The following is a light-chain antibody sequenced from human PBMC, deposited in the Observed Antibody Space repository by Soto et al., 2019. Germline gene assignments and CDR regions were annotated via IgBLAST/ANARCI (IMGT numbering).Light chain of an antibody. Sequence: DIQMTQSPSSLSASLGDRVTIPCRAGQTIGNYLGWYQQKPGKAPNLLIYDASTLHSGVPSRFSGGGSGTDFTLTISSLQPEDFATYYCQQVNVYPSTFGGGTK. CDR1: QTIGNY. CDR3: QQVNVYPST. CDR2: DAS. J-gene: IGKJ4*01. V-gene: IGKV1-9*01.